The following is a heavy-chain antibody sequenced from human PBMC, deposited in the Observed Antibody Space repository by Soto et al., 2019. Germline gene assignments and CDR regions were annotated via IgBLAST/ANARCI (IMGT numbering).Heavy chain of an antibody. Sequence: PSETLSLTCTVSVVSISSYYWSCIRHPPGKGLEWIGYIYYSGSTNYNPSLKSRVTISVDTSKNQFSLKLSSVTAADTAVYYCARTPLRVGDPSYFEYWGQGSLVTVSS. CDR2: IYYSGST. D-gene: IGHD1-26*01. CDR1: VVSISSYY. J-gene: IGHJ4*02. CDR3: ARTPLRVGDPSYFEY. V-gene: IGHV4-59*01.